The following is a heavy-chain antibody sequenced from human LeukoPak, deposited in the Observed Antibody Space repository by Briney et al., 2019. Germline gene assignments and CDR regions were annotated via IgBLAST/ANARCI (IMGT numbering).Heavy chain of an antibody. CDR1: GYTFTRYY. J-gene: IGHJ4*02. CDR3: ARTRVVTSNFDY. Sequence: ASVKVCCKASGYTFTRYYMHWVRQAPGQGLEWMGIINPSGGSTSYAQKFQGRVTMTRDMSTSTVYMELSSLRSEDTAVYYCARTRVVTSNFDYWGQGTLVTVSS. CDR2: INPSGGST. D-gene: IGHD3-22*01. V-gene: IGHV1-46*01.